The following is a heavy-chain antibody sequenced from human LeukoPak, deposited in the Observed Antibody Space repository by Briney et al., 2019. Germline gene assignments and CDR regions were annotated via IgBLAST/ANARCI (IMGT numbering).Heavy chain of an antibody. CDR2: IQNSAIYRAKI. Sequence: ASETLSLTCAVSGGSINSYYWTWIRQPPGKGLEWVGYIQNSAIYRAKIKSSPSLQSRVSLSIDTSKNQVSLTVNSVTAADTAVYYCARLSSTLYYSMDVWGPGTAVTVSS. V-gene: IGHV4-59*08. CDR3: ARLSSTLYYSMDV. J-gene: IGHJ6*02. D-gene: IGHD6-6*01. CDR1: GGSINSYY.